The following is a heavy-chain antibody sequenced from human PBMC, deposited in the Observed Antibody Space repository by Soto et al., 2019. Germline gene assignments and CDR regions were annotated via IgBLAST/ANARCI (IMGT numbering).Heavy chain of an antibody. Sequence: LSLTCAVSGGSISSSNWWRWVRQPPGKGLEWIGEIYHSGSTNYNLSLKSRVTISVDKSKNQFSLKLSSVTAADTAVYYCARGADSSGYYASLDYWGQGTLVTVSS. D-gene: IGHD3-22*01. CDR1: GGSISSSNW. CDR2: IYHSGST. V-gene: IGHV4-4*02. J-gene: IGHJ4*02. CDR3: ARGADSSGYYASLDY.